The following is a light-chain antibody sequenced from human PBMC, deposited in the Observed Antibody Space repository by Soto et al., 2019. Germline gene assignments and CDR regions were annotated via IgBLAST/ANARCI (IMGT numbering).Light chain of an antibody. Sequence: DLEVYQCPSSLSGSVSDGVTITCLSSQNINAYVNWYQQKSGKAPELLIYAASNLQSGVPPRFSGSGSGADFTLTITSLQPEELATYYCQPSFSNPLSFGGGTKVDIK. J-gene: IGKJ4*01. CDR1: QNINAY. CDR3: QPSFSNPLS. V-gene: IGKV1-39*01. CDR2: AAS.